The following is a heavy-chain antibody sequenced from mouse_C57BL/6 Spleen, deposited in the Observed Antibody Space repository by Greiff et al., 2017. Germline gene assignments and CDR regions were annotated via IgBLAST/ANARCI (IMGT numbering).Heavy chain of an antibody. CDR3: ARDGYFDV. Sequence: VQLLQSGPELVKPGASVKISCKASGYTLTDYYMNWVKQSHGKSLEWIGDINPNNGGTSYNQKFKGKATFTVDKSSSTAYMELRSLTSEDSAVYYCARDGYFDVWGTGTTVTVSS. V-gene: IGHV1-26*01. CDR1: GYTLTDYY. CDR2: INPNNGGT. J-gene: IGHJ1*03.